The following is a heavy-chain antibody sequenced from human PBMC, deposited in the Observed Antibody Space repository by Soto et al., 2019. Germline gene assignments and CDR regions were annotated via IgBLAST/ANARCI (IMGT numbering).Heavy chain of an antibody. CDR1: CGSISSGGYY. CDR2: IYYSGST. Sequence: PSETLSLTCTVSCGSISSGGYYWSWIRQHPGKGLEWIGYIYYSGSTYYNPSLKSRVTISVDTSKNQFSLKLSSVTAADTAVYYCAREVRGYYDFWSGPSYYGMDVWGQGTTVTVSS. J-gene: IGHJ6*02. V-gene: IGHV4-31*03. D-gene: IGHD3-3*01. CDR3: AREVRGYYDFWSGPSYYGMDV.